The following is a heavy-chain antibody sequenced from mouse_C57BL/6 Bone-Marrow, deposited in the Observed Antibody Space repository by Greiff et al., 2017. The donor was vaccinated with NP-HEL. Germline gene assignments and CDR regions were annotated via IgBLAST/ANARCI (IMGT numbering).Heavy chain of an antibody. Sequence: QVQLQQSGAELVMPGASVKLSCKASGYTFTSYWMHWVKQRPGQGLEWIGEIDPSDSYTNYNQKFKGKSTLTVDKSSSTAYMQLSSLTSEDSAVYYCARPGSYWYFDVWGTGTTVTVSS. CDR3: ARPGSYWYFDV. V-gene: IGHV1-69*01. J-gene: IGHJ1*03. CDR1: GYTFTSYW. CDR2: IDPSDSYT. D-gene: IGHD1-1*01.